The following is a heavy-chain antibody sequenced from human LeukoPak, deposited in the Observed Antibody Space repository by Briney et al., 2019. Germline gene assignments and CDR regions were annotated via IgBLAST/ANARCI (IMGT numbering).Heavy chain of an antibody. V-gene: IGHV3-53*01. Sequence: PGGSLRLSCVASGFTVSSSYMSWVRQAPGKGLEWVSVIYSGGTTYYADYVKGRFTISRDNSKNTLYLQMNSLRAEDTAVYYCAKVEVTRFDPWGQGTLVTVSS. CDR2: IYSGGTT. D-gene: IGHD2-21*02. CDR1: GFTVSSSY. CDR3: AKVEVTRFDP. J-gene: IGHJ5*02.